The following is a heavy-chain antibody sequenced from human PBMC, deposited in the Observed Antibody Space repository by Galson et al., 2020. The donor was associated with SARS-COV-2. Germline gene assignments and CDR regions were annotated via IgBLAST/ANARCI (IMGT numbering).Heavy chain of an antibody. J-gene: IGHJ4*02. CDR1: GFTFSSYA. Sequence: GESLTISCAASGFTFSSYAMHWVRQAPGKGLEWVAVISYDGSNKYSADSVKGRFTISRDNSKNTLYLQMNSLRAEDTAVYYCTRVGGAYDWGYFDYWGQGTLVTVSS. V-gene: IGHV3-30-3*01. CDR3: TRVGGAYDWGYFDY. D-gene: IGHD5-12*01. CDR2: ISYDGSNK.